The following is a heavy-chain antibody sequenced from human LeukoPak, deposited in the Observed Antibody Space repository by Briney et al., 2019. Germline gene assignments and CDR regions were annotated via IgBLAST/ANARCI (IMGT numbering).Heavy chain of an antibody. CDR1: GGSFSGYY. CDR3: ARESVRTDAFDI. D-gene: IGHD1-14*01. CDR2: INHSGST. V-gene: IGHV4-34*01. Sequence: SETLSLTCDVYGGSFSGYYWSWLRQPPGKGLEWIGEINHSGSTNYNPSLKSRVTISVDTSKNQFSLKLSSVTAADTAVYYCARESVRTDAFDIWGQGTMVTVSS. J-gene: IGHJ3*02.